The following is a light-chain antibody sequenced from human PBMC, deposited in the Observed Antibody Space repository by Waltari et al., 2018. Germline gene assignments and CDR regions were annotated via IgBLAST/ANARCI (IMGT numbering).Light chain of an antibody. CDR3: QQAYSFPLT. CDR1: QGISSC. Sequence: DIQMTQSPSSLSASVGDRVTITRRASQGISSCLALYQQKPGKAPELLIYAASSFQSGVPSRFSGSGSGTDFTLTISSLQPEDFATYYCQQAYSFPLTFGGGTKVEIK. CDR2: AAS. J-gene: IGKJ4*01. V-gene: IGKV1-12*01.